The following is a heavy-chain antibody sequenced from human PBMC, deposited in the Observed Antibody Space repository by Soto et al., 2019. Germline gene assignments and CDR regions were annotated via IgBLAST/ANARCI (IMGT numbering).Heavy chain of an antibody. CDR2: ISFDGKNR. CDR3: AKRGGVVGGSEHPFFEY. Sequence: QVQLVESGGGVVQPGKSLRLSCAASGFIFSNYGMHWVRQAPGKGLEWVALISFDGKNRNYADSVKGRFTIYRDNPKNTLYLERNSLRSEDTAFYYCAKRGGVVGGSEHPFFEYWGQGTLVTVSS. V-gene: IGHV3-30*18. J-gene: IGHJ4*02. D-gene: IGHD2-15*01. CDR1: GFIFSNYG.